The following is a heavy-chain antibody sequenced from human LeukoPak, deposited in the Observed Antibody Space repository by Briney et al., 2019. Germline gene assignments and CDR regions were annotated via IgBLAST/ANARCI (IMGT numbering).Heavy chain of an antibody. CDR1: GGSISSSSYY. CDR2: IYYSGST. CDR3: ARHPGGFDP. D-gene: IGHD1-26*01. Sequence: SETLSLTCTVSGGSISSSSYYWGWIRQPPGKGLEWIGSIYYSGSTYYNPSLKSRVTISVDASKNQFSLKLSSVTAADTAVHYCARHPGGFDPWGQGTLVTVSS. V-gene: IGHV4-39*01. J-gene: IGHJ5*02.